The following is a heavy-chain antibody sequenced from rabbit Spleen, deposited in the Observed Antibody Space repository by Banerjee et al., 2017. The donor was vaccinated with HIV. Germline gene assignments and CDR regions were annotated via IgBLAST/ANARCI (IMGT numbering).Heavy chain of an antibody. V-gene: IGHV1S45*01. CDR1: GFFFITKYV. D-gene: IGHD4-1*01. Sequence: QEQLVESGGGLVKPGASLTLTYKASGFFFITKYVMCWVRQAPGKGLEWIACINTRTGATAYANWAKGRFTISKASSTTVTLQMTSLTAADTATYFCARDLAAIIGWNFGLWGQGTLVTVS. J-gene: IGHJ4*01. CDR3: ARDLAAIIGWNFGL. CDR2: INTRTGAT.